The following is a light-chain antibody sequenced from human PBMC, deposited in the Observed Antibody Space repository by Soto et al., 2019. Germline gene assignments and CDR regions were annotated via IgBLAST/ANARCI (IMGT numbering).Light chain of an antibody. V-gene: IGLV2-8*01. CDR2: EVS. CDR1: SSDVGGYNY. CDR3: SPYAGSNNFVV. J-gene: IGLJ2*01. Sequence: QSVLTQPPSASGSPGQSVTISCTGTSSDVGGYNYVSWYQQHPGKAPKLMIYEVSKRPSGVPDRFSGSKSGNTASLSVSGLPAPDEADYYCSPYAGSNNFVVFGGGTKLTVL.